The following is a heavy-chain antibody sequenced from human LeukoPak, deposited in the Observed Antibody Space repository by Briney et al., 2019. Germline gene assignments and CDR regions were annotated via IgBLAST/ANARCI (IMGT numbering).Heavy chain of an antibody. Sequence: GGSLGLSCAASGFTFSSYDMHWVREATGRGLEWVSTIGSAGDTYYPGSVRGRFTISRENAKNALYLQMNSLRAGDTAVYYCARGGTHTGYEFDYWGQGTLVTVSS. CDR3: ARGGTHTGYEFDY. CDR2: IGSAGDT. CDR1: GFTFSSYD. J-gene: IGHJ4*02. V-gene: IGHV3-13*04. D-gene: IGHD5-12*01.